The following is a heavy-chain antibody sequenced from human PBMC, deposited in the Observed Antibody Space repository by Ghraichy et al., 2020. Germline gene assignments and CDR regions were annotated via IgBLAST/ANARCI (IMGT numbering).Heavy chain of an antibody. D-gene: IGHD6-19*01. CDR3: AKGRDSSGWYEGLLDY. Sequence: GGSLRLSCAASGFTFSSYAMSWVRQAPGKGLEWVSAISGSGGSTYYADSVKGRFTISRDNSKNTLYLQMNSLRAEDTAVYYCAKGRDSSGWYEGLLDYWGQGTLVTVSS. CDR2: ISGSGGST. CDR1: GFTFSSYA. V-gene: IGHV3-23*01. J-gene: IGHJ4*02.